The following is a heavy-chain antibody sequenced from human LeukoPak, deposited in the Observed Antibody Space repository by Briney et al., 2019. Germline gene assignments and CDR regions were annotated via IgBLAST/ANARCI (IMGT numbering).Heavy chain of an antibody. CDR3: AELGITMIGGV. D-gene: IGHD3-10*02. CDR1: GFTFNNYN. J-gene: IGHJ6*04. V-gene: IGHV3-21*01. Sequence: GGSLRLSCAASGFTFNNYNMNWVRQAPGKGLEWVSSISSSSSYIYYADSVKGRFTVSRDNAKNSLYVQMNSLRAEDTAVYYCAELGITMIGGVWGKGTTVTVSS. CDR2: ISSSSSYI.